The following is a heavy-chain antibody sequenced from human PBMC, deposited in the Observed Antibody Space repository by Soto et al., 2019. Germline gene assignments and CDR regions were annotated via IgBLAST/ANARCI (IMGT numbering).Heavy chain of an antibody. D-gene: IGHD1-1*01. CDR1: GYTFTSYG. CDR2: ISAYNGNT. CDR3: AEDGKRAIAPATPGY. V-gene: IGHV1-18*04. Sequence: ASVKVSCKASGYTFTSYGISWVRQAPGQGLEWMGWISAYNGNTNYAQKLQGRVTMTTDTSTSTAYMELRSLRSDDTAVYYCAEDGKRAIAPATPGYWGQGTLVTVSS. J-gene: IGHJ4*02.